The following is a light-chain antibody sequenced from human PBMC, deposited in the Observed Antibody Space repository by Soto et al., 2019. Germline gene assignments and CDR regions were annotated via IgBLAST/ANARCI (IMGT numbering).Light chain of an antibody. CDR2: DAS. CDR1: QSVGSK. V-gene: IGKV3-15*01. Sequence: IVMTQSPATLSVSPGERATLSCRASQSVGSKLAWHQQKPGQAPRLLIYDASTRATGIPARFSGSGSGTEFTLTISSLQSEDFAVYYCQQYNTWPPITFGQGTRLEIK. CDR3: QQYNTWPPIT. J-gene: IGKJ5*01.